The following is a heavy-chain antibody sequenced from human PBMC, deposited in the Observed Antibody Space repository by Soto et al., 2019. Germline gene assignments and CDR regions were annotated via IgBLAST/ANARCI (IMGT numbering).Heavy chain of an antibody. CDR1: GFSLTTGGVA. CDR3: AHKVRELDAMYV. D-gene: IGHD1-1*01. Sequence: SGPPLVNPTHTLMQTCSLSGFSLTTGGVAVGWIGHPPGKALEWLALIYWTDDKRYSPSLKNRLTVTTDTSKNQEVLTLTNMDPVDTSTAYGAHKVRELDAMYVWGQGTKVTVSS. J-gene: IGHJ6*02. V-gene: IGHV2-5*01. CDR2: IYWTDDK.